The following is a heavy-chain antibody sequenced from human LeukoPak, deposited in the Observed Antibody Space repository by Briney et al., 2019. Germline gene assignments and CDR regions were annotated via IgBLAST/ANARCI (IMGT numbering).Heavy chain of an antibody. CDR2: ISSSSSTI. CDR3: ARARASGRSGFDY. V-gene: IGHV3-48*02. J-gene: IGHJ4*02. D-gene: IGHD2-15*01. Sequence: GGSLRLSCSASGFTFSDYAMNWVRQAPGKGLEWVSYISSSSSTIYYADSVKGRFTISRDNAKNSLYLQMNSLRDEDTAVYYCARARASGRSGFDYWGQGTLVTVSS. CDR1: GFTFSDYA.